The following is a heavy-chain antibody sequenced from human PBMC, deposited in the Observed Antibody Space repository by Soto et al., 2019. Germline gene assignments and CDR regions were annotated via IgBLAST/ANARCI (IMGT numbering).Heavy chain of an antibody. CDR3: ARTVGWLDP. CDR1: GDSGXSNSAA. J-gene: IGHJ5*02. CDR2: TYYRSKWYK. V-gene: IGHV6-1*01. D-gene: IGHD1-26*01. Sequence: SQTXTHTCGISGDSGXSNSAAXXWIRQSPSRGLEWLGRTYYRSKWYKEYAASVKSRITINPDTSKNQFSLQLNSVSPEDTAVYYCARTVGWLDPWGQGSLVTVSS.